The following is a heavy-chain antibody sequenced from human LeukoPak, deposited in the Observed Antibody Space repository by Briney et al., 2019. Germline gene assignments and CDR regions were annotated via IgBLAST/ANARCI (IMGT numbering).Heavy chain of an antibody. D-gene: IGHD6-19*01. CDR2: KKQDGSEK. Sequence: GGSLRLFCAASGRTFSSYSMNWVRQAPGKGLEWVANKKQDGSEKYYVDSVKGRFTISRDNAKNSLYLQMNSLRAEDTAVYYCARDGGSGWHLYWYFDLWGRGTLVTVSS. J-gene: IGHJ2*01. V-gene: IGHV3-7*01. CDR3: ARDGGSGWHLYWYFDL. CDR1: GRTFSSYS.